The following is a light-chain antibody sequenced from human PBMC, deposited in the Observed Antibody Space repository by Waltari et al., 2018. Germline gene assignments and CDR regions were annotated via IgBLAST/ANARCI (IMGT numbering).Light chain of an antibody. J-gene: IGLJ3*02. Sequence: QLVLTQSPSAYASLGAPLKLTCTLRRGHSTYAIAWHPQQPEKGPRYLMKINRDGSHSKGDGIPDRFSGSRSGAELYLTISSLQSEDEADYYCQTWGAGIRVFGGGTKLTVL. CDR3: QTWGAGIRV. V-gene: IGLV4-69*01. CDR2: INRDGSH. CDR1: RGHSTYA.